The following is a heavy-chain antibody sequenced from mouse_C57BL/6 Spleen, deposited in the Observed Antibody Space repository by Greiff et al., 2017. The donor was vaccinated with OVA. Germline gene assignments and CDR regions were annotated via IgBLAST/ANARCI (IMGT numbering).Heavy chain of an antibody. J-gene: IGHJ2*01. CDR2: IYPGSGST. CDR3: ARGYGNYGGY. D-gene: IGHD2-10*02. V-gene: IGHV1-55*01. CDR1: GYTFTSYW. Sequence: VQLQQPGAELVKPGASVKMSCKASGYTFTSYWITWVTQRPGQGLEWIGDIYPGSGSTNYNEKFKSKATLTVDTSSSTAYMQLSSLTTEDSAVYYGARGYGNYGGYWGQGTTLTVSS.